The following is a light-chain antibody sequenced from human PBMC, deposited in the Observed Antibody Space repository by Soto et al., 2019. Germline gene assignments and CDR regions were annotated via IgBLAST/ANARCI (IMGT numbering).Light chain of an antibody. V-gene: IGKV1-5*03. CDR3: QQYNSYTWT. J-gene: IGKJ1*01. CDR1: QSISSW. CDR2: KAS. Sequence: DIQMTQSPSTLSASVGDRVTITCRASQSISSWLAWYQQKPGTAPKLLIYKASSLESGVPSRFRGSGSGTEFTLTISSLQPDDFATYYCQQYNSYTWTFGQGTRWIS.